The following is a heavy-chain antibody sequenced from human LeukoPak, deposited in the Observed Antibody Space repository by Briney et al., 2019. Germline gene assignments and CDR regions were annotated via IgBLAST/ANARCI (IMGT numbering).Heavy chain of an antibody. J-gene: IGHJ4*02. D-gene: IGHD4-11*01. CDR1: GFTFTYYA. CDR3: AKAGDHSYFDY. Sequence: GGSLRLSCAASGFTFTYYAMNWGRQAPGKGLEWVSAISGSDGSTYYADSVKSRFTISRDNSKNTLYLQMNSLRAEDTALYYCAKAGDHSYFDYWGQVTLLTVSS. V-gene: IGHV3-23*01. CDR2: ISGSDGST.